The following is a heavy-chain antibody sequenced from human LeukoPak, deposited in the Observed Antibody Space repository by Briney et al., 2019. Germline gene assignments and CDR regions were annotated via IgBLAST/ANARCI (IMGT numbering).Heavy chain of an antibody. J-gene: IGHJ5*02. D-gene: IGHD1-26*01. CDR1: GYTFTSYY. CDR2: INPSGGST. Sequence: ASVKVSCKASGYTFTSYYMHWVRQAPGQGLELMGIINPSGGSTSYAQKFQGRVTMTRDMSTSTVYMELSSLRSEDTAVYYCARDARQYSGSYYRGNWFDPWGQGTLVTVSS. V-gene: IGHV1-46*01. CDR3: ARDARQYSGSYYRGNWFDP.